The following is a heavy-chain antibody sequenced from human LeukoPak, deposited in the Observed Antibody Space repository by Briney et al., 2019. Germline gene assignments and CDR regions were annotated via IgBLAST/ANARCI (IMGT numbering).Heavy chain of an antibody. CDR1: EFTFSSYH. CDR3: ARDWASYYYDSSGYPDDY. J-gene: IGHJ4*02. V-gene: IGHV3-64*01. CDR2: ISNDGGSQ. D-gene: IGHD3-22*01. Sequence: GGSLRLSCVGSEFTFSSYHVHWVRQSPGKGLEYVSVISNDGGSQYYANSVKGRFTISRDNSKNTVYLQMGSLRAEDMAVYYCARDWASYYYDSSGYPDDYWGQGTLVTVSS.